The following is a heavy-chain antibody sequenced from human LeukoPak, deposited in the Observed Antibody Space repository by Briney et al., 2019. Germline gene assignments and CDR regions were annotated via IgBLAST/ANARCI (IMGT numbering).Heavy chain of an antibody. D-gene: IGHD2-15*01. Sequence: GGTLRLSCAASGFTFSSHGMNWVRQAPGKGLEWVSGIRGDGVTTYYADSVKGRFTISRDNAKNSLYLQMNSLRAEDTAVYYCARDRGRDYFDYWGQGTLVTVSS. V-gene: IGHV3-48*03. CDR1: GFTFSSHG. CDR2: IRGDGVTT. J-gene: IGHJ4*02. CDR3: ARDRGRDYFDY.